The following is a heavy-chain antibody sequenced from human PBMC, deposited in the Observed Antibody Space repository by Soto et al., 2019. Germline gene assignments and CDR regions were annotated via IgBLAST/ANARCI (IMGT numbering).Heavy chain of an antibody. J-gene: IGHJ4*02. Sequence: SETLSLTCTVSGGSISSGGYYWSWIRQHPGKGLEWIGYIYYSGSTYYNPSLKSRVTISVDTSKNQFSLKLSSVTAADTAVYYCARGGYNWNYSPYYFDYWGQGTLVTVSS. CDR2: IYYSGST. CDR1: GGSISSGGYY. CDR3: ARGGYNWNYSPYYFDY. D-gene: IGHD1-7*01. V-gene: IGHV4-31*03.